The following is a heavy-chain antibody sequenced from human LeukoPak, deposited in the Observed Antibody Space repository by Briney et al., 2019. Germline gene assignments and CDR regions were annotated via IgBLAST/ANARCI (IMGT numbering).Heavy chain of an antibody. CDR2: INHSGST. CDR3: ARDFVATTYLDY. D-gene: IGHD5-12*01. CDR1: GGSFSGYY. Sequence: SETPSLTCAVYGGSFSGYYWSWIRQPPGKGLEWIGEINHSGSTNYNPSLKSRVTISVDTSKNQFSLKLSSVTAADTAVYYCARDFVATTYLDYWGQGTLVTVSS. V-gene: IGHV4-34*01. J-gene: IGHJ4*02.